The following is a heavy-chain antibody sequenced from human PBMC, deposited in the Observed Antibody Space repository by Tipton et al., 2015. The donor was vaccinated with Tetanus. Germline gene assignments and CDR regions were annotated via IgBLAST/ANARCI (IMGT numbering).Heavy chain of an antibody. CDR1: GVSIRSSTYF. V-gene: IGHV4-39*01. Sequence: TLSLTCAVSGVSIRSSTYFWGWIRQPPGKALEWIGHIFYTGSSHYNPSFKSRVTMSVDTSKNQFSLNLTSVTAADTAVYFCSRQEPPRQFFYDSSGSSAWGQGTLVTVSS. CDR2: IFYTGSS. J-gene: IGHJ5*02. D-gene: IGHD3-22*01. CDR3: SRQEPPRQFFYDSSGSSA.